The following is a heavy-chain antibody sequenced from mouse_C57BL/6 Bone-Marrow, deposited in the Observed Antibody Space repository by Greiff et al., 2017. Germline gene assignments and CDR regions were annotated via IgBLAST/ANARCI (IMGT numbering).Heavy chain of an antibody. CDR2: ISYDGSH. Sequence: EVKLMESGPGLVKPSQSLSLTCSVTGYSITSGYYWNWIRQFPGNKLEWMGYISYDGSHNYNPSLKNRISITRDTSKNQFFLKLNSVTTEDTATYDCARGTLRPGFAYWGQGTLVTVSA. CDR1: GYSITSGYY. V-gene: IGHV3-6*01. J-gene: IGHJ3*01. CDR3: ARGTLRPGFAY. D-gene: IGHD3-3*01.